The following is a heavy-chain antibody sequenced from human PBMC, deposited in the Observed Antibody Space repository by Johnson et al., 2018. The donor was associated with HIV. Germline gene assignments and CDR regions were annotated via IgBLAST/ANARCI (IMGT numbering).Heavy chain of an antibody. D-gene: IGHD6-19*01. V-gene: IGHV3-11*04. J-gene: IGHJ3*02. CDR2: ISSSGYST. CDR1: TFTFSGYN. CDR3: ARDFGYSSGWYRDDAFVI. Sequence: QVQLVESGGGMVRPGGSLRLSCVASTFTFSGYNMAWIRQATGKGLECLSYISSSGYSTYYTDSVKGRFTISRDNAKKSLFLQMNSLRAEDTALDYCARDFGYSSGWYRDDAFVIWGQGTMVTVSS.